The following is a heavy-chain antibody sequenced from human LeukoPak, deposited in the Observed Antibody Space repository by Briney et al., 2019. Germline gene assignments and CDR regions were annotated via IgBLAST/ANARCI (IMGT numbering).Heavy chain of an antibody. J-gene: IGHJ5*02. CDR2: INSDGSST. Sequence: GGSLRLSCAASGFTFSSYWMHWVRQAPGKGLVWVSRINSDGSSTSYADSVKGRFTISRDNAKNTLYLQMNSLRAEDTAVYYCARRESSGWYSHFRVKNWFDPWGQGTLVTVSS. D-gene: IGHD6-19*01. CDR3: ARRESSGWYSHFRVKNWFDP. CDR1: GFTFSSYW. V-gene: IGHV3-74*01.